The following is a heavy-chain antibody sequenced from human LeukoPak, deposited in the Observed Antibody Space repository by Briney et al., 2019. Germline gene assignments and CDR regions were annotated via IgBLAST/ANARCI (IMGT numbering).Heavy chain of an antibody. CDR3: ARDAGGYVPLDY. V-gene: IGHV3-21*01. D-gene: IGHD5-12*01. Sequence: GGSLRLSCAASGFTFSSYSMNWDRQAPGKGLEWVSSISSSSSYIYYADSVKGRFTISRDNAKNSLYLQMNSLRAEDTAVYYCARDAGGYVPLDYWGQGTLVTVSS. CDR2: ISSSSSYI. CDR1: GFTFSSYS. J-gene: IGHJ4*02.